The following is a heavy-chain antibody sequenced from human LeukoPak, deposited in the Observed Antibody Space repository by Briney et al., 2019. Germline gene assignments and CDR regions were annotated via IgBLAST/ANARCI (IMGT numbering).Heavy chain of an antibody. CDR1: GYTFTGYY. Sequence: ASVKVSCKASGYTFTGYYMHWVGQAPGQGLEWMGWINPNSGGTNYAQKFQGRVTMTRDTSISTAYMELSRLRSDHPAVSYCARVPITVFGVVILPNNWFDPWGQGTLVTVSS. D-gene: IGHD3-3*01. CDR2: INPNSGGT. V-gene: IGHV1-2*02. CDR3: ARVPITVFGVVILPNNWFDP. J-gene: IGHJ5*02.